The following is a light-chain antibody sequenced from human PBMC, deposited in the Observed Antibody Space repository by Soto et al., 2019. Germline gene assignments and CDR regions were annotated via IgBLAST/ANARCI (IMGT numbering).Light chain of an antibody. CDR1: SSDVGGYNF. Sequence: QSVLTQPPSASGSPGQSVTISCAGTSSDVGGYNFVSWYQQHPGKVPKLMIYEVIKRPSGVPDRYSGSKSGNTPSLTVAGLHAEDEADYYCSSYSGSDNFVVFGGGTKVTVL. CDR3: SSYSGSDNFVV. J-gene: IGLJ2*01. CDR2: EVI. V-gene: IGLV2-8*01.